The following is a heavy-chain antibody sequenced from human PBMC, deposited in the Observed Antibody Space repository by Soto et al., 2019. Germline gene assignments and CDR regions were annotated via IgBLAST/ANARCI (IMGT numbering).Heavy chain of an antibody. V-gene: IGHV3-21*01. D-gene: IGHD1-26*01. CDR3: ARDPPARWDLTDHYYYYGMDV. Sequence: EMQLVESGGGLVKPGGSMRLSCAASVFTFSSYSMNWVRQAPGKGLEWVSSISSSSSYIYYADSVKGRFTISRDNAKNSLYLQMNSLRAEDTAVYYCARDPPARWDLTDHYYYYGMDVWGQGTTVTVSS. CDR2: ISSSSSYI. CDR1: VFTFSSYS. J-gene: IGHJ6*02.